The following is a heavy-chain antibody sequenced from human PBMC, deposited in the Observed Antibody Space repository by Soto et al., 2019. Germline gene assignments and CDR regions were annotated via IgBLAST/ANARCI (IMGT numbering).Heavy chain of an antibody. D-gene: IGHD1-7*01. CDR3: ARVGKTTYFDY. CDR1: GYAFTGYY. CDR2: INPNSGGT. V-gene: IGHV1-2*02. J-gene: IGHJ4*02. Sequence: GGSVKGSFKASGYAFTGYYMHLVRQAPGQGLEWMGWINPNSGGTNYAQKFQGRVTMTRDTSISTAYMELSRLRSDDTAVYYCARVGKTTYFDYWGQGTMVTVSS.